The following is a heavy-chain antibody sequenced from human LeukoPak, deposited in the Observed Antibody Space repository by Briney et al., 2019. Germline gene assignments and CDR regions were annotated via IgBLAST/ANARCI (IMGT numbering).Heavy chain of an antibody. CDR1: GVSINSCCYY. V-gene: IGHV4-61*01. J-gene: IGHJ4*02. CDR3: ARGRSYGFDFDS. CDR2: KYYSGST. D-gene: IGHD5-18*01. Sequence: SETPSLSCDVSGVSINSCCYYWAWIRQPPGKGLEWIGYKYYSGSTRYNSSLRSRLTISLDTSKNQFSLRLTSVTAADTAVYYCARGRSYGFDFDSWGPGTLVIVSS.